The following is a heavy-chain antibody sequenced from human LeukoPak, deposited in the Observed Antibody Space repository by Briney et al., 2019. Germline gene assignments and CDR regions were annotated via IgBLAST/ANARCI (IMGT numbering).Heavy chain of an antibody. J-gene: IGHJ6*03. CDR3: ARVPRSYYYYYYMDV. CDR2: IYYSGSS. V-gene: IGHV4-59*01. Sequence: SEPLSLTCTVSGGSISSYYWSWIRQPPGKGLEWLGYIYYSGSSNYNPSLKRRVTMSADTSKNQFSLKLSSVTAADTAVYYCARVPRSYYYYYYMDVWGKGTTVTVSS. CDR1: GGSISSYY.